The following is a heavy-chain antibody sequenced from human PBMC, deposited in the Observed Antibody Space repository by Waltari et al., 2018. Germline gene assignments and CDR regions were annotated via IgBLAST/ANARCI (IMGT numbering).Heavy chain of an antibody. CDR3: ARGHDVVVDYYFDY. J-gene: IGHJ4*02. D-gene: IGHD2-15*01. Sequence: QVQLQESGPGLVKPSETLSLTCTVSGGSISSYYWSWIRQPPGKGLEWIGYIYYSGSTNYNPSLKSRVTISVDTSKNQFSLKLSSVTAADTAVYYCARGHDVVVDYYFDYWGQGTLVTVSS. V-gene: IGHV4-59*01. CDR2: IYYSGST. CDR1: GGSISSYY.